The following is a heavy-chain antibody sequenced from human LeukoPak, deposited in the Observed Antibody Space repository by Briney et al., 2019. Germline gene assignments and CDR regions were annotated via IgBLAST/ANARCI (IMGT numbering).Heavy chain of an antibody. CDR1: GGSISSSSYY. CDR3: ARQATRYYYYYMDV. V-gene: IGHV4-39*01. CDR2: IYYSGST. J-gene: IGHJ6*03. Sequence: SETLSLTCTVSGGSISSSSYYWGWIRQPPRKGLEWIGSIYYSGSTYYNPSLKSRVTISVDTSKNQFSLKLSSVTAADTAVYYCARQATRYYYYYMDVWGKGTTVTVSS.